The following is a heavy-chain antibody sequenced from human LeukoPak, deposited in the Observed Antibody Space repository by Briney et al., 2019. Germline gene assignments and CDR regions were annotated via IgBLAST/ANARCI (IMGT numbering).Heavy chain of an antibody. J-gene: IGHJ3*02. CDR2: ISSNGGST. CDR1: GFTFSSYA. V-gene: IGHV3-64*01. D-gene: IGHD2-2*01. Sequence: GGSLRLSCAASGFTFSSYAMHWVRQAPGKGLEYVSAISSNGGSTYYANSVKGRFTISRDNSKNTLYLQMGSLRAEDMAVYYCARDDPHCSSTSCPFGAFDIWGQGTMVTVSS. CDR3: ARDDPHCSSTSCPFGAFDI.